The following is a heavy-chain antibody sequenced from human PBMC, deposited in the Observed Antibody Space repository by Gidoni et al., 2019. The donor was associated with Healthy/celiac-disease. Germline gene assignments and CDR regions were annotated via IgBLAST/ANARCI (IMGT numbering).Heavy chain of an antibody. J-gene: IGHJ4*02. CDR3: AKDIYSSVSDYFDY. CDR1: GFTFDDYA. CDR2: ISWNSGSI. D-gene: IGHD6-25*01. Sequence: EVQLVESGGGLVQPGRSLRRSCAASGFTFDDYALHWVRQAPGKGLECVSGISWNSGSIGYADSVKGRFTISRDNAKNSLYLQMNSLRAEDTALYYCAKDIYSSVSDYFDYWGQGTLVTVSS. V-gene: IGHV3-9*01.